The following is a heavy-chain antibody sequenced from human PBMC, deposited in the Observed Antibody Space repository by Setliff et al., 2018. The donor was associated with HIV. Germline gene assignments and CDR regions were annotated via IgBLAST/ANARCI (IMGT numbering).Heavy chain of an antibody. D-gene: IGHD3-10*01. J-gene: IGHJ6*03. V-gene: IGHV1-46*01. CDR1: GYIFSAYY. Sequence: GASVKVSCKTSGYIFSAYYIHWVRRAPGQGLEWLAVINPGGGNTNYAQKFQGRVTVTRDTSTSTVYMDLSSLKSDDTAVYFCARGLRGVVKGRYYYMDVWGKGTTVTVSS. CDR3: ARGLRGVVKGRYYYMDV. CDR2: INPGGGNT.